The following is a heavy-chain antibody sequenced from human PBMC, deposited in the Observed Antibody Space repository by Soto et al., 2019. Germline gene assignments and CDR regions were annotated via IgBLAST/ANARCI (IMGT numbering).Heavy chain of an antibody. V-gene: IGHV4-39*01. J-gene: IGHJ5*02. CDR3: ARRPYSSSSSRFDP. CDR2: IYYSGST. CDR1: GGSISSSSYY. Sequence: PSETLSLTCTVSGGSISSSSYYWGWIRQPPGKGLEWVGSIYYSGSTYYNPSLKSRVTISVDTSKNQFSLKLSSVTAADTAVYYCARRPYSSSSSRFDPWGQGTLVTVS. D-gene: IGHD6-6*01.